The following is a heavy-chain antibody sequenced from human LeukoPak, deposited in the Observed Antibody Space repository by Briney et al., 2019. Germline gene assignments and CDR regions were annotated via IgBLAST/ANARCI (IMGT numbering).Heavy chain of an antibody. CDR1: GFTFSSYE. CDR3: AKADRVYYYYYYMDV. D-gene: IGHD2-8*01. CDR2: ISSSGSTI. J-gene: IGHJ6*03. V-gene: IGHV3-48*03. Sequence: PGGSLRLSCAASGFTFSSYEMNWVRQAPGKGLEWVSYISSSGSTIYYADSVKGRFTISRDNSKNTLYLQMNSLRAEDTAVYYCAKADRVYYYYYYMDVWGKGTTVTVSS.